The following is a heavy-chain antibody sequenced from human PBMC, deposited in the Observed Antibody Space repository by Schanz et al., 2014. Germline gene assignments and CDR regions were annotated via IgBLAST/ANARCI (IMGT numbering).Heavy chain of an antibody. D-gene: IGHD1-1*01. V-gene: IGHV3-48*01. Sequence: EVQLVESGGGLIQPGGSLRLSCAAFGFGFSSYSMNWVRQAPGKGLEWISYITYNGGTIYYADSVKGRFTISRDNAKNSLYLEMNSLRAEDTALYYCARDRRNADLDYWGQGTLVTVSS. J-gene: IGHJ4*02. CDR3: ARDRRNADLDY. CDR1: GFGFSSYS. CDR2: ITYNGGTI.